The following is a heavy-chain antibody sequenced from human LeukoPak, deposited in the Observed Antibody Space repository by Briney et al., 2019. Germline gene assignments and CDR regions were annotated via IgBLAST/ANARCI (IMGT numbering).Heavy chain of an antibody. CDR2: IYHSGSA. V-gene: IGHV4-38-2*01. Sequence: SETLSLTCAVSGYSISSGYYWGWIRQPPGKGLEWIGSIYHSGSAYYNPSLKSRVTISVDTSKNQFSPKLSSVTAADTAVYYCASYSYGWPFDYWGQGTLVTVSS. D-gene: IGHD5-18*01. CDR1: GYSISSGYY. J-gene: IGHJ4*02. CDR3: ASYSYGWPFDY.